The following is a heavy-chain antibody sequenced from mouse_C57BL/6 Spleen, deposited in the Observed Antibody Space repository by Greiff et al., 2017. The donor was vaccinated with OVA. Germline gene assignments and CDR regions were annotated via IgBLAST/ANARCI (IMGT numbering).Heavy chain of an antibody. CDR1: GFTFSDYG. CDR3: ARGPRGAMDY. CDR2: ISSGSSTI. V-gene: IGHV5-17*01. Sequence: EVMLVESGGGLVKPGGSLKLSCAASGFTFSDYGMHWVRQAPEKGLEWVAYISSGSSTIYYADTVKGRFTISRDNAKNTLFLQMTSLRSEDTAMYYCARGPRGAMDYWGQGTSVTVSS. J-gene: IGHJ4*01.